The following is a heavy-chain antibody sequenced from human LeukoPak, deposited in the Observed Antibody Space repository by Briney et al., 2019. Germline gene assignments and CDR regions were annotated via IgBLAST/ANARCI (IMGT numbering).Heavy chain of an antibody. D-gene: IGHD3-10*01. V-gene: IGHV4-34*01. J-gene: IGHJ4*02. Sequence: PSETLSLTCAVYGVSFSGYYWSWIRQPPGKGLEWIGEINHSGSTNYNPSLKSRVTISVDTSKNQFSLKLSSVTAADTAVYYCARAPYYYGSGSYSHVFDYWGQGTLVTVSS. CDR3: ARAPYYYGSGSYSHVFDY. CDR1: GVSFSGYY. CDR2: INHSGST.